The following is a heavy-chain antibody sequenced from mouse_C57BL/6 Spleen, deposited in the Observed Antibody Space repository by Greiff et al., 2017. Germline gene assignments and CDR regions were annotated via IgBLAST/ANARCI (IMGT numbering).Heavy chain of an antibody. D-gene: IGHD1-1*01. CDR3: ARHEDHYGSSRYYAMDY. CDR1: GYTFTEYT. V-gene: IGHV1-62-2*01. J-gene: IGHJ4*01. Sequence: VQLQQSGAELVKPGASVKLSCKASGYTFTEYTIHWVKQRSGQGLEWIGWFYPGSGSIKYNEKFKDKATLTADKSSSTVYMELSRLTSEDSAVYFCARHEDHYGSSRYYAMDYWGQGTSVTVSS. CDR2: FYPGSGSI.